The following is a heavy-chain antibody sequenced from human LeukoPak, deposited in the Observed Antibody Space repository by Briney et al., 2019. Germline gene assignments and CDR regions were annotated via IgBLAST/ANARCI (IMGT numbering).Heavy chain of an antibody. CDR3: AGELLSYYYGSGSHDY. Sequence: GGSLRLSCAASGFTFSSYWMSWVRQAPGKGLEGVANIKQDGSEKHYVDSVKGRFTISRDNAKNSLYLQMNSLRAEDTAVYYCAGELLSYYYGSGSHDYWGQGTLVTVSS. CDR1: GFTFSSYW. V-gene: IGHV3-7*01. D-gene: IGHD3-10*01. J-gene: IGHJ4*02. CDR2: IKQDGSEK.